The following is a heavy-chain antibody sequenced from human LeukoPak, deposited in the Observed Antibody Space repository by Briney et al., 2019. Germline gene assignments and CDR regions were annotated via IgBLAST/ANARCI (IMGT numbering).Heavy chain of an antibody. V-gene: IGHV3-23*01. Sequence: PRGSLRLSCAASGFXFSSYAIGWVRQAPGKGLEWVSDVSGSGTSTNYADSVKGRLTISRDNSKNTLYLQMNNLRAEDTAVYYCAKVGRASWAPYYFDYWGQGTLVTVSS. CDR2: VSGSGTST. CDR1: GFXFSSYA. J-gene: IGHJ4*02. CDR3: AKVGRASWAPYYFDY. D-gene: IGHD2-2*01.